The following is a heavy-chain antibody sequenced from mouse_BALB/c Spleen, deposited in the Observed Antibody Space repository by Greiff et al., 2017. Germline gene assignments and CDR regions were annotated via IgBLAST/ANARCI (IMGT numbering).Heavy chain of an antibody. J-gene: IGHJ3*01. CDR3: ASYDPAWFAY. Sequence: QVQLKQSGPELVKPGASVKISCKASGYAFSSSWMNWVKQRPGQGLEWIGRIYPGDGDTNYNGKFKGKATLTADKSSSTAYMQLSSLTSVDSAVYFCASYDPAWFAYWGQGTLVTVSA. CDR2: IYPGDGDT. CDR1: GYAFSSSW. D-gene: IGHD2-3*01. V-gene: IGHV1-82*01.